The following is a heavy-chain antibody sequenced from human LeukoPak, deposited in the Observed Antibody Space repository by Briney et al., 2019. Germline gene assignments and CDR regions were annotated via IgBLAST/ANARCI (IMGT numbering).Heavy chain of an antibody. J-gene: IGHJ4*02. CDR3: ARHVRFLEWLSSYYFDY. Sequence: SETLSHTSSVSGGSISSSSYYWLEIRQPPGKGLEWIGSIYYSGSTYYNPSLKTRVTISVDTSKSQFSLTLTSVTAADTAVYYCARHVRFLEWLSSYYFDYCGQGTLVTVSS. CDR1: GGSISSSSYY. D-gene: IGHD3-3*01. CDR2: IYYSGST. V-gene: IGHV4-39*01.